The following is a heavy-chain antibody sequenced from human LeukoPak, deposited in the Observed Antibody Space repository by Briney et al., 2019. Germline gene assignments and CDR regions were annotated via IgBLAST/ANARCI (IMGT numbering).Heavy chain of an antibody. CDR2: IIPILGTA. Sequence: SVKVSCKASGGTFSSYAISWVRQAPGQGLEWMGRIIPILGTANYAQKFQGRVTITADKSTSTAYMELSSLRSEDTAVYYCARGVYVDTAMAYDYWGQGTLVTVSS. CDR3: ARGVYVDTAMAYDY. J-gene: IGHJ4*02. V-gene: IGHV1-69*04. D-gene: IGHD5-18*01. CDR1: GGTFSSYA.